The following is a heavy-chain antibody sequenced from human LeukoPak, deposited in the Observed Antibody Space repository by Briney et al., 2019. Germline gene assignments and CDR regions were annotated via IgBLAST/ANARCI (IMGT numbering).Heavy chain of an antibody. J-gene: IGHJ4*02. CDR1: GFTFSTYS. D-gene: IGHD1-1*01. CDR3: ARGGGWGNWNDAVDY. Sequence: LRLSCAASGFTFSTYSMNWVRQAPGKGLEWIGYIHNSGSTKYNPSLKSPVSISVDTSKNQFSLKVNSVTAADTAVYYCARGGGWGNWNDAVDYWGQGTLVTVSS. CDR2: IHNSGST. V-gene: IGHV4-59*01.